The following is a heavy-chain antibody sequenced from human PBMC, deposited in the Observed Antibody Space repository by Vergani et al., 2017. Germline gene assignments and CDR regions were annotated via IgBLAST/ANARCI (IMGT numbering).Heavy chain of an antibody. CDR2: ISGSGGST. CDR1: GFTFSSYA. J-gene: IGHJ4*02. Sequence: EVQLLESGGGLVQPGGSLRLSCAASGFTFSSYAMSWVRQAPGKGLEWVSAISGSGGSTYYADSVKGRFTISRDNAKNSLYLQMNSLRAEDTAVYYCASRIAAAGTAGVHDYWGQGTLVTVSS. V-gene: IGHV3-23*01. D-gene: IGHD6-13*01. CDR3: ASRIAAAGTAGVHDY.